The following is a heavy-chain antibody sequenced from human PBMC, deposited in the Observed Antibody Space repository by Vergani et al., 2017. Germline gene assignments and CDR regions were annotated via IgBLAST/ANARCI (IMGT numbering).Heavy chain of an antibody. D-gene: IGHD2-2*01. CDR1: GYTFTGYY. V-gene: IGHV1-2*02. CDR2: INPNSGGT. J-gene: IGHJ6*03. Sequence: QVQLVQSGAEVKKPGASVKVSCKASGYTFTGYYMHWVRQAPGQGLEWMGWINPNSGGTNYAQKFQGMVTMTRDTSISTAYMELSRLRSDDTAMYYCARDVRVVPAAAYYMDVWGKGTTVTVSS. CDR3: ARDVRVVPAAAYYMDV.